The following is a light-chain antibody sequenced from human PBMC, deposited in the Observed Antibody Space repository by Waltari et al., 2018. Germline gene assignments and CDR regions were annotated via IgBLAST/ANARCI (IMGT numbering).Light chain of an antibody. J-gene: IGKJ1*01. CDR3: QQGYNSPT. V-gene: IGKV1-39*01. CDR2: AAS. Sequence: IQMTQDPSSLSASVGDRVTMTCRASQTISNYLNWYQQKPREAPKLLIYAASTLQTGVPSRFSATGSGTEFTLTISGLQPEDSATYLCQQGYNSPTFGQGTRVEIK. CDR1: QTISNY.